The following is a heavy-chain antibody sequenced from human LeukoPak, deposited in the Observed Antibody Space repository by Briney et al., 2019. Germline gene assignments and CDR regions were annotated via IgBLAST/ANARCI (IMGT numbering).Heavy chain of an antibody. CDR1: GFTLTSYE. D-gene: IGHD6-13*01. J-gene: IGHJ4*02. V-gene: IGHV3-48*03. CDR2: ISRTGNSI. CDR3: ARGPYSSNWYVDY. Sequence: PGGSLRLSCAAAGFTLTSYEMNWVRLAPGKGLEWISYISRTGNSIYYADSVKGRFTVSRDSAKNSLYLQMNSLRDEDTAVYYCARGPYSSNWYVDYWGQGTLVTVAS.